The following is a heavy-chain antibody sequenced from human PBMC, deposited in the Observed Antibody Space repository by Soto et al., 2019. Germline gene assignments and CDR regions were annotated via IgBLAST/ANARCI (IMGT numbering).Heavy chain of an antibody. CDR1: GYTFTSHG. D-gene: IGHD3-10*01. J-gene: IGHJ6*04. V-gene: IGHV1-18*01. CDR3: ARMVRVSNIAYYYAVDV. Sequence: QVQLVQSGAEVKKPGASVKVSCKASGYTFTSHGISWVRQAPGQGLEWMGWISANNGDTNYAQKFQGRGTVTTDTSPSTGYVELMGLRSEATAVYSCARMVRVSNIAYYYAVDVWGIGPRATVPS. CDR2: ISANNGDT.